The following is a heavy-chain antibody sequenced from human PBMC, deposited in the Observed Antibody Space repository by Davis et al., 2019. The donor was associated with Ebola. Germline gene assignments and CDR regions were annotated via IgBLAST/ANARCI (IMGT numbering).Heavy chain of an antibody. J-gene: IGHJ5*01. V-gene: IGHV1-2*06. CDR2: INPNSGGT. CDR1: GYTFTGYY. CDR3: ASFETTVTTGWFDS. Sequence: AASVKVSCKASGYTFTGYYMHWVRQAPGQGLEWMGRINPNSGGTNYAQKFQGRVTMTRDTSISTAYMELSRLRSDDTAVYYCASFETTVTTGWFDSWGQGTLVTVSS. D-gene: IGHD4-11*01.